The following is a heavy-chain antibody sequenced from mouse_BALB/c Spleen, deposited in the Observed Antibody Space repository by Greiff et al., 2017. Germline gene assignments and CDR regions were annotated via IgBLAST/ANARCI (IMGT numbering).Heavy chain of an antibody. V-gene: IGHV5-17*02. J-gene: IGHJ3*01. CDR1: GFTFSSFG. CDR3: ARPYGNYAGFAY. CDR2: ISSGSSTI. Sequence: EVKLVESGGGLVQPGGSRKLSCAASGFTFSSFGMHWVRQAPEKGLEWVAYISSGSSTIYYADTVKGRFTISRDNPKNTLFLQMTSLRSEDTAMYYCARPYGNYAGFAYWGQGTLVTVSA. D-gene: IGHD2-1*01.